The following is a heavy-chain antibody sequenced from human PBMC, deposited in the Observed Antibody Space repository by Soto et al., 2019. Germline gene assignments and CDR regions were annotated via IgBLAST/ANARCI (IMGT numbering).Heavy chain of an antibody. J-gene: IGHJ4*02. CDR3: ARDYTAMGELDY. D-gene: IGHD5-18*01. V-gene: IGHV4-59*01. CDR2: IYYSGST. Sequence: SETLSLTCTVSGGSISSYYWSWIRQPPGKGLEWIGYIYYSGSTNYNPSLKSRVTISVDTSKNQFSLKLSSVTAADTAVYYCARDYTAMGELDYWGQGTLVTVS. CDR1: GGSISSYY.